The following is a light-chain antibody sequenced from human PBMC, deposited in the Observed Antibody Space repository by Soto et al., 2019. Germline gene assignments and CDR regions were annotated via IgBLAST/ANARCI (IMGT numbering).Light chain of an antibody. J-gene: IGKJ4*01. CDR2: AAS. CDR3: QQSYSNPLT. Sequence: DIQMTPSPSSLSASVGERVIITCRASETITRYLNWYQSKPGKAPRLLISAASSLQTGVPSRFSGNYSGTDFTLTISSLQPEDFATYYCQQSYSNPLTFGGGTKVDIK. CDR1: ETITRY. V-gene: IGKV1-39*01.